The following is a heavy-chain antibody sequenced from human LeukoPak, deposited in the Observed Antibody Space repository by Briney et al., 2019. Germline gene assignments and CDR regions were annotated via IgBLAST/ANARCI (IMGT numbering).Heavy chain of an antibody. J-gene: IGHJ5*02. CDR1: GYTFTSYA. CDR3: AKTGHSNPNNWFDP. Sequence: ASVKVSCTASGYTFTSYAMHWVRQAPGQRLEWMGWINAGNGNTKYSQKFQGRVTITRDTSASTAYMELSSLRSEDTAVYYCAKTGHSNPNNWFDPWGQGTLVTVPS. CDR2: INAGNGNT. V-gene: IGHV1-3*01. D-gene: IGHD4-11*01.